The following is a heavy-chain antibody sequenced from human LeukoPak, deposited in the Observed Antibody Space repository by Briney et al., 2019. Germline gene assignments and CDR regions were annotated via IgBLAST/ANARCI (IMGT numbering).Heavy chain of an antibody. V-gene: IGHV3-30-3*01. CDR2: ISYDGSNE. CDR1: GYTFRNYA. Sequence: SCKASGYTFRNYAMHWVRQAPGKGLEWVAVISYDGSNEYYADSVKGRFTISRDNSKNTLYLQMNSLRVEDTAVYYCARAENRGPYYGMDVWGRGTTVTVSS. CDR3: ARAENRGPYYGMDV. D-gene: IGHD2/OR15-2a*01. J-gene: IGHJ6*02.